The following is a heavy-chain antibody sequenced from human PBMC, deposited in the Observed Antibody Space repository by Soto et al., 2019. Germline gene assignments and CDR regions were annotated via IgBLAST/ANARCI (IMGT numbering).Heavy chain of an antibody. CDR2: IDVGSANA. D-gene: IGHD4-17*01. CDR3: AGDVGGYIYGLARP. J-gene: IGHJ4*02. CDR1: GFTFSSSA. V-gene: IGHV1-58*01. Sequence: QMQLVQSGPEVKKPGTSVKVSCKTSGFTFSSSAVHWVRQARGHRLQWIGWIDVGSANANYAQMPQNRVTISRKISTRTAYMEPRSLRPDDTALYYCAGDVGGYIYGLARPWGQGTLFTVSP.